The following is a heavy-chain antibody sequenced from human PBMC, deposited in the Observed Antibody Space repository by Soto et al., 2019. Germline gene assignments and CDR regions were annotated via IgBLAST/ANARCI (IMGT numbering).Heavy chain of an antibody. Sequence: GGSLRLSCVASGFPFNNFEMNWIRQAPGKGLEWISYITGGGATYYADSVKGRFTISRDNAKNSLFLQMNSVGVGDTAVYYCVGGGLSYFDHWGRGTLVTVSS. CDR3: VGGGLSYFDH. D-gene: IGHD3-16*01. J-gene: IGHJ4*02. V-gene: IGHV3-48*03. CDR2: ITGGGAT. CDR1: GFPFNNFE.